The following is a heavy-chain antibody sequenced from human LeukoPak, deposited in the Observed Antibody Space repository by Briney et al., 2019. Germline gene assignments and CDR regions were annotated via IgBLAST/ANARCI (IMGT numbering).Heavy chain of an antibody. Sequence: SVKVSCKASGGTFSSHAISWVRQAPGQGLEWMGGIIPIFGTANYAQKFQGRVTITADESTSTAYMELSSLRSEDTAVYYCARVGYCSSTSCLYYYYGMDVWGQGTTVTVSS. V-gene: IGHV1-69*13. D-gene: IGHD2-2*01. CDR1: GGTFSSHA. J-gene: IGHJ6*02. CDR3: ARVGYCSSTSCLYYYYGMDV. CDR2: IIPIFGTA.